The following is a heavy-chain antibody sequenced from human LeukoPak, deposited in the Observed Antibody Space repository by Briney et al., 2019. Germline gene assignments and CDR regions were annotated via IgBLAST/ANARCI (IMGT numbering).Heavy chain of an antibody. CDR3: ARDAHFGGVFDI. V-gene: IGHV3-20*04. CDR1: GFTFSNAW. CDR2: FNWNGGST. J-gene: IGHJ3*02. Sequence: GGSLRLSCAASGFTFSNAWMSWVRQAPGKGLEWVSGFNWNGGSTGYVDSVKGRFTISRDNAKNSLYLQMNSLRGEDTALYYCARDAHFGGVFDIWGQGTMVTVSS. D-gene: IGHD2-21*01.